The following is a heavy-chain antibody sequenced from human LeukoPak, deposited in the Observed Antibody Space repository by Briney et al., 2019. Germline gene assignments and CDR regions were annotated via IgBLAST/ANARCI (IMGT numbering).Heavy chain of an antibody. CDR2: IYTSGST. CDR3: ARGPTITRYNWAFDY. CDR1: GGSISSGSYY. D-gene: IGHD1-20*01. V-gene: IGHV4-61*02. Sequence: SETLSLTCTVSGGSISSGSYYWSWIRQPAGKGLEWIGRIYTSGSTNYNPSLKSRVTISVDTSKNRFSLKLSSVTAADTAVYYCARGPTITRYNWAFDYWGQGTLVTVSS. J-gene: IGHJ4*02.